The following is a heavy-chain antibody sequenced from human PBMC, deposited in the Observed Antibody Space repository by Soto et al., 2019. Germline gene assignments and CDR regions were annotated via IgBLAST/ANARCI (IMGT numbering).Heavy chain of an antibody. D-gene: IGHD5-18*01. CDR3: ARELDGRYSEQT. J-gene: IGHJ5*02. CDR1: GFSISSGGYC. Sequence: PSETLSLTCTVSGFSISSGGYCWSRIRQHPGKGLEWIGYIYYSGSTYYNPSLKSRVTISVDTSKNQFSLKLSSVTAADTAVYYCARELDGRYSEQTWGQGTLVTVSS. CDR2: IYYSGST. V-gene: IGHV4-31*03.